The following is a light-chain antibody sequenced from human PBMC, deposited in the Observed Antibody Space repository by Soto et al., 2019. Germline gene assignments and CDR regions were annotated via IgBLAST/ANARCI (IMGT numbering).Light chain of an antibody. J-gene: IGKJ1*01. V-gene: IGKV1-5*03. CDR2: KAS. Sequence: DIPMTKSPSTLYASVGDRVTITCRASQSISSWLAWYQQKPGKAPKLLIYKASSLESGVPSRFSGSGSGTEFTLTIISLQPDDVATYYCQQYNSYPWTFGQGTKVEIK. CDR1: QSISSW. CDR3: QQYNSYPWT.